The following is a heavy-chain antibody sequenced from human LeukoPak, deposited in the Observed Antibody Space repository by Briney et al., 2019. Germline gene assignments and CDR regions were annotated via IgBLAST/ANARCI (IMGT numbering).Heavy chain of an antibody. V-gene: IGHV3-15*01. J-gene: IGHJ6*02. CDR2: IKSKTDGGTA. D-gene: IGHD2-8*01. CDR3: TTDNIVLNV. Sequence: ETLSLTCAVYGGSFSGYYWSWIRQPPGKGLEWVGRIKSKTDGGTADYAVPVKGRFTISRDDSKNTLYLRVTSLKTEDTAVYYCTTDNIVLNVWGQGTTVIVSS. CDR1: GGSFSGYY.